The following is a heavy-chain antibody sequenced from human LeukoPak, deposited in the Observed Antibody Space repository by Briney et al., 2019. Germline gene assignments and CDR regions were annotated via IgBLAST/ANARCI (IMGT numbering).Heavy chain of an antibody. Sequence: GGSLRLSCAASGFTFSSYSMNWVRQAPGKGLEWVSYISSSSSTIYYADSVKGRFTISRDNSKNTLYLQMNSLRAEDTAVYYCAKVANMVRGVIGAFDIWGQGTMVTVSS. CDR1: GFTFSSYS. CDR3: AKVANMVRGVIGAFDI. J-gene: IGHJ3*02. V-gene: IGHV3-48*01. D-gene: IGHD3-10*01. CDR2: ISSSSSTI.